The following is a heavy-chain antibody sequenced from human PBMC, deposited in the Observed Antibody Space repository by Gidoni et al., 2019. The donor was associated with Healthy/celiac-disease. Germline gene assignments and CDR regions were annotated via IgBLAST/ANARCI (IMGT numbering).Heavy chain of an antibody. CDR3: ASSLRYFDWLEPYYFDY. CDR2: IIPIFGTA. Sequence: QVQLVQSGAELTKPGSSVRVFCKAPGGPFSSYAISWVRQAPGQGLEWMGVIIPIFGTANYAQKYQGRVTITADESTSTAYMELSSLRSEDTAVYYCASSLRYFDWLEPYYFDYWGQGTLVTVSS. D-gene: IGHD3-9*01. J-gene: IGHJ4*02. CDR1: GGPFSSYA. V-gene: IGHV1-69*01.